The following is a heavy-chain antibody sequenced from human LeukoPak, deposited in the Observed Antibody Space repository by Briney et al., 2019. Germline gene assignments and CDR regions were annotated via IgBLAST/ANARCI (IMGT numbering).Heavy chain of an antibody. CDR1: GGTFSSYA. Sequence: GASVKVSCKASGGTFSSYAISWVRQAPGQRLEWMGMIIPIFGIANYAQKFQGRVTITADKSTSTAYMELSSLRSEDTAVYYCAIPTTVARRYYYGMDVWGQGTTVTVSS. CDR3: AIPTTVARRYYYGMDV. D-gene: IGHD4-23*01. J-gene: IGHJ6*02. V-gene: IGHV1-69*04. CDR2: IIPIFGIA.